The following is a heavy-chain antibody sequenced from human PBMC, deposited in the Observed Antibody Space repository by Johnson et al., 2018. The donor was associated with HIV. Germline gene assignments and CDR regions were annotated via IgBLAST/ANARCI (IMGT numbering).Heavy chain of an antibody. CDR2: ISYDGSNK. D-gene: IGHD1-26*01. CDR3: TSDRRGSSGAFDI. V-gene: IGHV3-30*03. CDR1: GFTFSSYG. Sequence: VQLVESGGGVVQPGRSLRLSCAASGFTFSSYGMHWVRQAPGKGLEWVAVISYDGSNKYYADSVKGRFTISRDNSKNTLYLQMNSLRAEDTALYYCTSDRRGSSGAFDIWGQGTMVTVSS. J-gene: IGHJ3*02.